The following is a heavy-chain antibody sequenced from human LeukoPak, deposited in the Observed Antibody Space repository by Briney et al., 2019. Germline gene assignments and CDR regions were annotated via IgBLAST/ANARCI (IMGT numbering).Heavy chain of an antibody. J-gene: IGHJ5*02. CDR1: GGSISSYS. CDR3: ARDRVYNWFDP. D-gene: IGHD3-10*01. V-gene: IGHV4-59*12. Sequence: SETLSLTCIVSGGSISSYSWSWIRQPPGKGLEWIGYIYYSGSTRYNPSLKSRVTISVDTSNNQFSLKLSSVTAADTAVYYCARDRVYNWFDPWGQGTLVTVSS. CDR2: IYYSGST.